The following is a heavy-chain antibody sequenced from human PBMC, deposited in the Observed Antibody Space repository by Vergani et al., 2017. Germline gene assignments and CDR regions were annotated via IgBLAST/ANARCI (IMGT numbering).Heavy chain of an antibody. CDR1: GYTFTSYG. V-gene: IGHV1-18*01. D-gene: IGHD2-15*01. J-gene: IGHJ6*02. CDR2: ISAYNGNT. Sequence: QVQLVQSGAEVKKPGASVKVSCKASGYTFTSYGISWMRQAPGQGLEWMGWISAYNGNTNYAQKLQGRVTMTTDTSTSTAYMELRSLRSDDTAVYYCAREGYCSGGSCPPYYYYYYGMDVWGQGTTVTVSS. CDR3: AREGYCSGGSCPPYYYYYYGMDV.